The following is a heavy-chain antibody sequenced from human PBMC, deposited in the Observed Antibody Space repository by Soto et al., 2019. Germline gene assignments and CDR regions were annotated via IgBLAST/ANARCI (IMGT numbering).Heavy chain of an antibody. D-gene: IGHD5-12*01. Sequence: DVQLVESGGNLVQPGGSLRLSCAASGFTFSDHYMDWVRQAPGKGLEWVGRIRNNANSDTTEYAAFVKGRFTVSRDDSMNSPYLQMNILNIKDTAVYYCVRAAIVATQYFFDDWGRRALVTVS. CDR3: VRAAIVATQYFFDD. V-gene: IGHV3-72*01. J-gene: IGHJ4*02. CDR1: GFTFSDHY. CDR2: IRNNANSDTT.